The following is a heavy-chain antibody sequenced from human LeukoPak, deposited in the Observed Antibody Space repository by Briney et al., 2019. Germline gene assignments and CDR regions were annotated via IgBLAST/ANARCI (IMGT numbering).Heavy chain of an antibody. CDR2: IYTSGST. CDR3: ARDIAAAGTGFDY. CDR1: GGSISSGSYY. D-gene: IGHD6-13*01. J-gene: IGHJ4*02. V-gene: IGHV4-61*02. Sequence: TLSLTCTVSGGSISSGSYYWSWIRQPAGKGLEWIGRIYTSGSTNYNPSLKSRVTISVDTSKNQFSLKLSSVTAADTAVYYCARDIAAAGTGFDYWGQGTLVTVSS.